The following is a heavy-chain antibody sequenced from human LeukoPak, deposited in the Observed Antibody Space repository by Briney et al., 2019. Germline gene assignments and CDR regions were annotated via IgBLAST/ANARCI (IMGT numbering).Heavy chain of an antibody. V-gene: IGHV3-21*06. Sequence: GGSLRLSCAASGFTFSSYSMNWVRQAPGKGLEWVSSISSSSSYIYYADSVKGRFTISRDNAKNMLYLQMNSLRAEDTAVYYCASGVYDSLYYFDYWGRGTLVTVSS. CDR3: ASGVYDSLYYFDY. CDR1: GFTFSSYS. D-gene: IGHD5/OR15-5a*01. J-gene: IGHJ4*02. CDR2: ISSSSSYI.